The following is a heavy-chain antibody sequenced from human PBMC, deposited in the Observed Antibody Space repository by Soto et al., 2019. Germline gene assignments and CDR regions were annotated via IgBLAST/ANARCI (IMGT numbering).Heavy chain of an antibody. V-gene: IGHV4-30-2*01. D-gene: IGHD3-9*01. Sequence: QLQLQESGSGLVKPSQTLSLTCAVSGGSISSGGYSWSWIRQPPGKGLEWIGYIYHSGSTYYNPFLKSRVTISVDRSKNQFSLKLSSVTAADTAVYYCARSYYDILTGYYYAFDIWGQGTMVTVSS. J-gene: IGHJ3*02. CDR3: ARSYYDILTGYYYAFDI. CDR1: GGSISSGGYS. CDR2: IYHSGST.